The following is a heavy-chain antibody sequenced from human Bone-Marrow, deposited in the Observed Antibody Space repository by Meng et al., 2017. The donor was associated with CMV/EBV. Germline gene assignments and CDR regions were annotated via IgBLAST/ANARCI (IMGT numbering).Heavy chain of an antibody. D-gene: IGHD3-16*01. J-gene: IGHJ3*02. V-gene: IGHV5-51*01. CDR3: ARRGEGNAFDI. CDR2: IYPGDSDT. CDR1: GYSFTSYW. Sequence: GGSLRLSCKGSGYSFTSYWIGWVRQMPGKGLEWMGIIYPGDSDTRKSPSFQGQVTISADKSISTAYLQWSSLKASDTAMYYCARRGEGNAFDIWGQGTMDTVSS.